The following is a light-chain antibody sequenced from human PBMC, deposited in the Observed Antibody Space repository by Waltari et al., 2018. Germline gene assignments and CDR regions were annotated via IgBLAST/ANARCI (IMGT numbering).Light chain of an antibody. V-gene: IGKV1-5*03. CDR3: QQYKSSSQT. CDR1: LYISTS. Sequence: DIQMTQSPSTLAASVGDRVTITCRASLYISTSLAWYQQKPGKAPKILIYKTSTLDIGVSSRFSGSGSGTEFNLTISSLQPDDFGTYHCQQYKSSSQTFGQGTKVEIK. CDR2: KTS. J-gene: IGKJ1*01.